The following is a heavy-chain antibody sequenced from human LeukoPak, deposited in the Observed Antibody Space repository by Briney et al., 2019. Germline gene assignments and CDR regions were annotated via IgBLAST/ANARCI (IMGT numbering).Heavy chain of an antibody. CDR3: GRQGYTASYYFLDF. CDR2: IYTTGAT. Sequence: PSETLSLTCTVPSGSINSYCWGWVRQPPGKGLEWIGRIYTTGATQYNPSLKSRVTMSIDTSTNQFSLNLRSMTAADTAVYYCGRQGYTASYYFLDFWSQGTLVAVS. D-gene: IGHD1-26*01. CDR1: SGSINSYC. J-gene: IGHJ4*02. V-gene: IGHV4-4*07.